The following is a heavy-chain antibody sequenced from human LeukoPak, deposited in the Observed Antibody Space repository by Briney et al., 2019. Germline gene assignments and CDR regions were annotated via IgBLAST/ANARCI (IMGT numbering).Heavy chain of an antibody. CDR2: FSGPSDTT. J-gene: IGHJ3*01. CDR1: GFALKNYG. Sequence: GGSLRLSCAASGFALKNYGMSWVRQAPGKGLEWVSTFSGPSDTTHYADSVKGRFTISRDNSMNTLYLQVNSLRGEDTALYYCARDGFNYHSRDNDGFDVWGQGTTVTVSS. D-gene: IGHD4-11*01. V-gene: IGHV3-23*01. CDR3: ARDGFNYHSRDNDGFDV.